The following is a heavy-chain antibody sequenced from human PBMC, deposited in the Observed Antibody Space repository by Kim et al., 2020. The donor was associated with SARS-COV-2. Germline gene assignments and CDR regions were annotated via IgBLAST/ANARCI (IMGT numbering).Heavy chain of an antibody. CDR2: ISYDGSNK. CDR1: GFTFSSYG. J-gene: IGHJ4*02. Sequence: GGSLRLSCAASGFTFSSYGMHWVRQAPGKGLEWVAVISYDGSNKYYADSVKGRFTISRDNSKNTLYLQMNSLRAEDTAVYYCAKDRGSYPLDYFDYWGQGTLVTVSS. V-gene: IGHV3-30*18. CDR3: AKDRGSYPLDYFDY. D-gene: IGHD1-26*01.